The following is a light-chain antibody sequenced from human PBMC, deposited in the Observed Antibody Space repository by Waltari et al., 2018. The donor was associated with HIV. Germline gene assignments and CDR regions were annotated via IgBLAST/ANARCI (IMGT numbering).Light chain of an antibody. J-gene: IGLJ2*01. V-gene: IGLV1-40*01. CDR2: GDT. Sequence: QAVLTQPPSVSGAPGQRVTISCTGSSSNIGAGHDVHWYQQLPGTAPKPLIYGDTHRPSGGPDRFSGSKSGTSASLAIAGLQTEDEAVFYCQSFDSSLSNLVVFGGGTKVTVL. CDR1: SSNIGAGHD. CDR3: QSFDSSLSNLVV.